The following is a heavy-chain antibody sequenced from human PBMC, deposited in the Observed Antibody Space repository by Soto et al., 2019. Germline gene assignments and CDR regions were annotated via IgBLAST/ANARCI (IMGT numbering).Heavy chain of an antibody. CDR3: VRESTPTRWFDP. CDR2: INPSGGST. J-gene: IGHJ5*02. V-gene: IGHV1-46*03. CDR1: GYTFTSYY. Sequence: GASVKVSCKASGYTFTSYYIHWVRQAPGQGLEWMGVINPSGGSTSYAQNFQGRVTMTRDTSTSTVYMELSSLRSEDTAVYYCVRESTPTRWFDPRAQGTLVTVSS. D-gene: IGHD2-2*01.